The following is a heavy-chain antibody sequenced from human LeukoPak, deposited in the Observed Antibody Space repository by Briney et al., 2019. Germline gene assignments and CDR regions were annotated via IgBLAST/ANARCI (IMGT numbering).Heavy chain of an antibody. D-gene: IGHD3-22*01. J-gene: IGHJ4*02. CDR3: ARKNITMIKGTIFDY. V-gene: IGHV4-34*01. Sequence: SETLSLTCVFYGGAYSGYYWSWLRQPPGKGLEWIGEINHSGSTDYNPSLKSRVTMSVDTSKNQFSLRLSSVTAADTAGYYCARKNITMIKGTIFDYWDQGILVTVSS. CDR1: GGAYSGYY. CDR2: INHSGST.